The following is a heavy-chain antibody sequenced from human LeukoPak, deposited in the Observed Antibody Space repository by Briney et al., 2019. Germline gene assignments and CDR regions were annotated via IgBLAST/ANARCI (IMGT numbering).Heavy chain of an antibody. CDR2: VYSGGDK. V-gene: IGHV3-53*01. CDR1: GFSIRLNY. Sequence: GGSLRLSCAASGFSIRLNYMTWVRQAPGKGLEWVSIVYSGGDKYYADSVKGRFTISRDDSKNTMYLQMSSLTGEDTGVYYCARAWDFVVGAFGLWGQGTTVTVSS. D-gene: IGHD2-2*01. J-gene: IGHJ3*01. CDR3: ARAWDFVVGAFGL.